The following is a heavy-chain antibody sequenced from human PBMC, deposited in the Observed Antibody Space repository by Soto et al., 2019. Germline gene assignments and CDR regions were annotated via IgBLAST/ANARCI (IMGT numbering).Heavy chain of an antibody. D-gene: IGHD1-7*01. Sequence: PSETLSLTCTVSGGSISSYYWSWIRQPPGKGLEWIGYIYYSGSTNYNPSLKSRVTISVDTSKNQFSLKLSSVTAADTAVYYCARDRGWNYPPRRYFDLWGRGTLVTVSS. V-gene: IGHV4-59*01. J-gene: IGHJ2*01. CDR1: GGSISSYY. CDR3: ARDRGWNYPPRRYFDL. CDR2: IYYSGST.